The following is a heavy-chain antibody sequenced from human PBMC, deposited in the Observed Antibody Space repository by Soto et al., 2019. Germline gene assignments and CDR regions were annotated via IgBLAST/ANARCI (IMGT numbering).Heavy chain of an antibody. J-gene: IGHJ4*02. CDR3: AKDPSLATIKRGWDQRYFDY. Sequence: EVQLLESGGGLVQPGGSLRLSCAASGFTFSSYAMSWVRQAPGKGLEWVSAISGSGGSTYYADSVKGRFTISRDNSKNTLYLQMNSLRAEDTAVYYCAKDPSLATIKRGWDQRYFDYWGQGTLVTVSS. CDR1: GFTFSSYA. V-gene: IGHV3-23*01. D-gene: IGHD5-12*01. CDR2: ISGSGGST.